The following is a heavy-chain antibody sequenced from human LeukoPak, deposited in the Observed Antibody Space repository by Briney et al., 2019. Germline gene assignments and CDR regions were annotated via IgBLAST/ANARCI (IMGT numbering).Heavy chain of an antibody. CDR2: TSYSGST. D-gene: IGHD6-19*01. CDR3: ARHGSGWSFDY. J-gene: IGHJ4*02. Sequence: SETLSLTCTVSGGSISGYYWSWIRQPPGKGLEWIGYTSYSGSTNCNPSLKSRVSISVDTSKNQFSLNLYSLTAADTAVYYCARHGSGWSFDYWGQGTLITVSS. V-gene: IGHV4-59*08. CDR1: GGSISGYY.